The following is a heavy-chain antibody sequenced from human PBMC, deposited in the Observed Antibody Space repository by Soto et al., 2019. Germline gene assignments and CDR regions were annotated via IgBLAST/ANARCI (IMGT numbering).Heavy chain of an antibody. Sequence: ACRSLRLSCAASGVTCSNAWRNWVRQAPGKGLEWVGRIKSKTDGGTTDYAAPVKGRFAISRDDSKNTLYLQMNSLKTEDTAVYYCTTGNTMVRGVTRYYYYYSGTDVWGQGTTVTVSS. CDR1: GVTCSNAW. D-gene: IGHD3-10*01. J-gene: IGHJ6*02. V-gene: IGHV3-15*07. CDR2: IKSKTDGGTT. CDR3: TTGNTMVRGVTRYYYYYSGTDV.